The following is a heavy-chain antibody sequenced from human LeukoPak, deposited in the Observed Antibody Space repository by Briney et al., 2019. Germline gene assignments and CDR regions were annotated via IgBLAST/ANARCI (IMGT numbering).Heavy chain of an antibody. V-gene: IGHV3-66*01. J-gene: IGHJ4*02. CDR1: GFGVSSNY. Sequence: GGSLRLSCAASGFGVSSNYMSWVRQAPGKGLEWVSVLYASGITKYADSVKGRFTISRDNSKNTLYLQMNSLRAEDTAVYYCARDSNFGVVHGPYWGQGTLVTVSS. CDR3: ARDSNFGVVHGPY. D-gene: IGHD3-3*01. CDR2: LYASGIT.